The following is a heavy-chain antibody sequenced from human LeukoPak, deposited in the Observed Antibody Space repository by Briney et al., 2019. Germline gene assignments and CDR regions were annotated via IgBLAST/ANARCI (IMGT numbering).Heavy chain of an antibody. V-gene: IGHV4-59*01. D-gene: IGHD6-19*01. J-gene: IGHJ4*02. CDR2: IYYSGNT. CDR1: GGSISYYN. CDR3: ARINSGWYFDY. Sequence: PSETLSLTCTVSGGSISYYNWAWIRQPPRKGLEYIGYIYYSGNTNYNPSLNSRVTISVDRSKNQFSLKLTSVTAEDTAVYYCARINSGWYFDYWGQGTLVTVSS.